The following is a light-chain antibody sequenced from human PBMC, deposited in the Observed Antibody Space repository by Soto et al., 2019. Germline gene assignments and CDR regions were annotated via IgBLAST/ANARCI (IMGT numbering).Light chain of an antibody. V-gene: IGLV2-14*01. CDR1: SREVGADSS. Sequence: QSVLTQAASVSGSPGQSITISCTGSSREVGADSSVSWYHQHPGKAPKLMLFKVCNGPSRVSNRLSASKSGTTASLAIYGLQAEDEADYYCTSYKSNTSPVFGTGTKLNVL. CDR2: KVC. J-gene: IGLJ1*01. CDR3: TSYKSNTSPV.